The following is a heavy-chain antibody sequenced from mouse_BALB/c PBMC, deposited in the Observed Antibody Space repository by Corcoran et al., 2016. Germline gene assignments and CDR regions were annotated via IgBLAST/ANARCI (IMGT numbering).Heavy chain of an antibody. CDR3: ARPLLLRLRAKAMDY. D-gene: IGHD1-2*01. CDR1: GYTFTNYG. J-gene: IGHJ4*01. Sequence: QIQLGQSGTEMKKPGEKVKISCKASGYTFTNYGMNWVKKAPGKGLKWMGWIKTYTGEPTYDDDFKGRFAFSLETSASTAYLQINNLKNEDTATYFCARPLLLRLRAKAMDYWGQGTSVTVSS. CDR2: IKTYTGEP. V-gene: IGHV9-3-1*01.